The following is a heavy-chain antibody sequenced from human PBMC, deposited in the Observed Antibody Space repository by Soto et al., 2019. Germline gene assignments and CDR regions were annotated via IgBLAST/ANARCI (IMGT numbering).Heavy chain of an antibody. CDR2: ISGSGGST. D-gene: IGHD1-26*01. J-gene: IGHJ6*02. CDR1: EFTFSSYA. Sequence: GGSLRLSCAASEFTFSSYAMSWVRQAPGKVLEWVSAISGSGGSTYYADSVEGRFTISRDNSKNPLYLQMNSLRAEDRAVYYCAKGAKELAPYYYYYGMDVWGQGTTVTVSS. V-gene: IGHV3-23*01. CDR3: AKGAKELAPYYYYYGMDV.